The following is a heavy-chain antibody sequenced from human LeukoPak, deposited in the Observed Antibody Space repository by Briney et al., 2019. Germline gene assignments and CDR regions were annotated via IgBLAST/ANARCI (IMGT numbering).Heavy chain of an antibody. CDR1: GGSFSGYY. V-gene: IGHV4-34*01. D-gene: IGHD6-19*01. J-gene: IGHJ4*02. CDR2: VNHSGST. CDR3: ARESSGWYNY. Sequence: SQTLSLTCAVYGGSFSGYYWSWIRQPPGKGLEWIGEVNHSGSTNYNPSLKSRVTISVDTSKNQFSLKLSSVTAADTAVYYCARESSGWYNYWGQGTLVTVSS.